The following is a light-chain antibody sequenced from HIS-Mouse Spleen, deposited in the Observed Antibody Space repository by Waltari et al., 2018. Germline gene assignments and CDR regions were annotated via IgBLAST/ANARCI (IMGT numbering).Light chain of an antibody. J-gene: IGLJ2*01. CDR1: SSDVGGYNY. Sequence: QSALTQPASVSGSPGQSITISCTGTSSDVGGYNYVLWYQQHPGKAPKLMFYDVSNRPSGASNRFSGSKSGNTASLTISGLQAEDEADYYCSSYTSSSTLVFGGGTKLTVL. CDR3: SSYTSSSTLV. CDR2: DVS. V-gene: IGLV2-14*03.